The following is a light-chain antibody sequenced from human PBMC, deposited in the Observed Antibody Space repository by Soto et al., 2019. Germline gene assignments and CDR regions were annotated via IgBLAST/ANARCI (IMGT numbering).Light chain of an antibody. J-gene: IGKJ4*01. CDR3: QQRRDWPLT. V-gene: IGKV3-11*01. CDR2: DAS. Sequence: EIVLTQSPATLSLSPGERATLSCRASQSVSSYLALYQQKPGQAPRLLISDASNRATGILARFSGSGSGTDFTLTVISLEPEDFAVYYCQQRRDWPLTFGGGTKVEI. CDR1: QSVSSY.